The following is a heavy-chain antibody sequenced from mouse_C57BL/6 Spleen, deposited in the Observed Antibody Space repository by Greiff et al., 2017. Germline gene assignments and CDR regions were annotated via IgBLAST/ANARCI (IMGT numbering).Heavy chain of an antibody. V-gene: IGHV1-19*01. D-gene: IGHD1-1*01. Sequence: VPLQQSGPVLVKPGASVKMSCKASGYTFTDYYMNWVKQSHGKSLEWIGVINPYNGGTSYNQKFKGKATLTVDKSSSTAYMERNSLTSEDSAVYYCAGYYGSSLAYWGQGTLVTVSA. CDR1: GYTFTDYY. CDR3: AGYYGSSLAY. J-gene: IGHJ3*01. CDR2: INPYNGGT.